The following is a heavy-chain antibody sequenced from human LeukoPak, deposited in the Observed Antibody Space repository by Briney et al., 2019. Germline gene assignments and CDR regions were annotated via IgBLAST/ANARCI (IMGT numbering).Heavy chain of an antibody. V-gene: IGHV1-69*05. D-gene: IGHD3-10*01. CDR3: ARVRFGESANYYYYMDV. CDR1: GGTFSSYA. J-gene: IGHJ6*03. CDR2: IIPIFGTA. Sequence: SVKVSCKASGGTFSSYATSWVRQAPGQGLEWMGGIIPIFGTANYAQKFQGRVTITTDESTSTAYMELSSLRSEDTAVYYCARVRFGESANYYYYMDVWGKGTTVTVSS.